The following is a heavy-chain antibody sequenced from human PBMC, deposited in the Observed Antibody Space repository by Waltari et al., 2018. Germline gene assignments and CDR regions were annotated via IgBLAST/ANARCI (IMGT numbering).Heavy chain of an antibody. Sequence: QVTLKESGPALVRPTQTLTLTCSFSGVSLSSSQMRVSWIRQPPGRALEWLARIDWDDEKFYTTSLKTRLTISKDTSKNQVLLTVTDMDPMDTATYFCARIGMSNHDAFDIWGQGTMVTVSS. CDR2: IDWDDEK. J-gene: IGHJ3*02. CDR3: ARIGMSNHDAFDI. V-gene: IGHV2-70*04. CDR1: GVSLSSSQMR.